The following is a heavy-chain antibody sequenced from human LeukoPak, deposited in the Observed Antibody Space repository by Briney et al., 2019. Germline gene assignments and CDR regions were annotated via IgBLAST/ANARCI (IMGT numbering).Heavy chain of an antibody. Sequence: GGSLRLSCTVSGFTFSTYAMTWVRHAPGEGLEWVSTISGSGSGTYYADSVKGRFTISRDNSKDTLYLQMNSLRADDTAVYYCAKTMTTQHFDYWGQGTLVTVSS. CDR1: GFTFSTYA. CDR2: ISGSGSGT. V-gene: IGHV3-23*01. J-gene: IGHJ4*02. D-gene: IGHD4-11*01. CDR3: AKTMTTQHFDY.